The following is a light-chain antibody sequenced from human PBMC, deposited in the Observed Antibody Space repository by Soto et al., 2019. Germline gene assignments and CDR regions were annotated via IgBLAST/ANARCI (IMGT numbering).Light chain of an antibody. CDR1: QSLLHSNGYNY. CDR3: MQPLQTPWT. J-gene: IGKJ1*01. CDR2: LGS. V-gene: IGKV2-28*01. Sequence: EILMTQSPLSLPVTPGEPASISCRSSQSLLHSNGYNYLDWYLQKPGQSPQLLIYLGSNRASGVPDRFSGSGSGTDFTLKISRVEAEDVGVYYCMQPLQTPWTFGQGTKVDIK.